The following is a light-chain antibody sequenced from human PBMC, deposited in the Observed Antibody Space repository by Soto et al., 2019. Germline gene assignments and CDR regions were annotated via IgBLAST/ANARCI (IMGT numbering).Light chain of an antibody. V-gene: IGLV1-44*01. Sequence: QSVLSQPPSASGTPGQTVIISCSGSRSDIGSNFVNWYQHLPGTAPKLLIYSNNQRPSGVPDRFSGSKSGTSASLAISGLQSEDEADYYCAAWDDSLNGYVFGTGTKVTVL. J-gene: IGLJ1*01. CDR2: SNN. CDR3: AAWDDSLNGYV. CDR1: RSDIGSNF.